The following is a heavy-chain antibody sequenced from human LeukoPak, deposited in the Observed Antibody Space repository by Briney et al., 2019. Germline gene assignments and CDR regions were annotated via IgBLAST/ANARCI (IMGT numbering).Heavy chain of an antibody. CDR3: ARGYGSGLENNWFDP. D-gene: IGHD6-19*01. J-gene: IGHJ5*02. Sequence: ASVKVSCKASGGTFSSYAISWVRQAPGQGLEWMGWINPNSGGTDYAQKFQGRVTMTRDTSIRTAYMELSRLRSDDTAVYYCARGYGSGLENNWFDPWGQGTLVTVSS. V-gene: IGHV1-2*02. CDR1: GGTFSSYA. CDR2: INPNSGGT.